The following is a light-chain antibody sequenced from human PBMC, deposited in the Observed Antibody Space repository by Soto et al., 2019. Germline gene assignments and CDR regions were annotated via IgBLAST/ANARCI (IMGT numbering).Light chain of an antibody. CDR3: AAWDDSLNGEVV. CDR2: STN. J-gene: IGLJ2*01. V-gene: IGLV1-44*01. Sequence: QSALTQPPSASGTPGQRVTISCSGSSSNIGSNSVNWYQQLPGTAPKLLIYSTNQRPSGVPDRFSGSKSDTSASLAISGLQSEDEADYYCAAWDDSLNGEVVFGGGTKLTVL. CDR1: SSNIGSNS.